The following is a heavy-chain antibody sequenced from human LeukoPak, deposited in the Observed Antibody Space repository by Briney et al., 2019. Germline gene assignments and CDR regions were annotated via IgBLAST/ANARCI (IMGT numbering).Heavy chain of an antibody. CDR1: GFTFSSYA. V-gene: IGHV3-23*01. CDR3: AKGRTVRGVIALWY. CDR2: ISGSGDST. D-gene: IGHD3-10*01. J-gene: IGHJ4*02. Sequence: GGSLRLSCAASGFTFSSYAMSWVRQAPGKGLEWVSGISGSGDSTYYADSVKGRFTISRDNSKNTLYLQMNSLRAEDTAVYYCAKGRTVRGVIALWYWGQGTLVTVSS.